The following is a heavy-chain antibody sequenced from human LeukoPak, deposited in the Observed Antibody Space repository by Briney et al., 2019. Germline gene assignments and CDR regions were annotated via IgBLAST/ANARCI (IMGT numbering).Heavy chain of an antibody. CDR1: GFTFSSYA. V-gene: IGHV3-23*01. J-gene: IGHJ4*02. CDR3: AKTGYSSGTIYLDY. Sequence: GGSLRLSCAASGFTFSSYAMSWVRQAPGKGLEWVSAISGSGGSTYYADSVKGRSTISRDNSKNTLYLQMNSLRAEDTAVYYCAKTGYSSGTIYLDYWGQGTLVTVSS. D-gene: IGHD6-19*01. CDR2: ISGSGGST.